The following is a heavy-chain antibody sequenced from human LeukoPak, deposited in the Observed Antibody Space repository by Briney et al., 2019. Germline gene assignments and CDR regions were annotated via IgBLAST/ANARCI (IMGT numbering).Heavy chain of an antibody. Sequence: SGTLSLTCTVSGGSISSSRYYWGWIRQPPGKGLEWFVSIYYSGSTHYNPSLKSRVTRSVDTSKNQFSLKLRSVTAADTAVYYCARIAAAGKGLRNYCDYWGQGTLVTVSS. CDR2: IYYSGST. J-gene: IGHJ4*02. CDR3: ARIAAAGKGLRNYCDY. CDR1: GGSISSSRYY. D-gene: IGHD6-13*01. V-gene: IGHV4-39*01.